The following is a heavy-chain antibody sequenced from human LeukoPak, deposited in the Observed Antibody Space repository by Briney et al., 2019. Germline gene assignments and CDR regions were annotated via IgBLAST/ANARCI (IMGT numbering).Heavy chain of an antibody. Sequence: GGSLRLSCAASGFTFSSYGMHWVRQAPGKGLEWVAVISYDGSNKYYADSVKGRFTISRDNSKNTLYLQMNSLRAEDTAVYYCARDRAYYDFWSGYLDCWGQGTLVTVSS. CDR2: ISYDGSNK. CDR3: ARDRAYYDFWSGYLDC. J-gene: IGHJ4*02. D-gene: IGHD3-3*01. V-gene: IGHV3-30*03. CDR1: GFTFSSYG.